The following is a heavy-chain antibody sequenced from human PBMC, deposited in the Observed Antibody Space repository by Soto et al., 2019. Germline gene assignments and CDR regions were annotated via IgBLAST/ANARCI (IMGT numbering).Heavy chain of an antibody. J-gene: IGHJ6*03. CDR1: GFTVSSNY. CDR2: IYSGGST. Sequence: GGSLRLSCAASGFTVSSNYMSWVRQAPGKGLEWVSVIYSGGSTYYADSVKGRFTISRDNSKNTLYLQMNSLRAEDTAVYYCATSKVYYYYYMDVWGKGTTVTVSS. V-gene: IGHV3-53*01. CDR3: ATSKVYYYYYMDV.